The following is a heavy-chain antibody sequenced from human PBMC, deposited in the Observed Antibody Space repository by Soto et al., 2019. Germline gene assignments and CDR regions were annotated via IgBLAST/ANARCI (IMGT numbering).Heavy chain of an antibody. J-gene: IGHJ4*02. Sequence: PGGSLRLSCAASGFTFSSYAMHWVRQAPGKGLEWVAVISYDGSNKYYADSVKGRFTISRDNSKNTLYLQMNSLRAEDTAVYYCARGLYYYDSSGYWGYWGQGT. CDR3: ARGLYYYDSSGYWGY. D-gene: IGHD3-22*01. V-gene: IGHV3-30-3*01. CDR1: GFTFSSYA. CDR2: ISYDGSNK.